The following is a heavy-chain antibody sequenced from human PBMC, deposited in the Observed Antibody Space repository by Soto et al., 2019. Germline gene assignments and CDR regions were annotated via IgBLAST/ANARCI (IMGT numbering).Heavy chain of an antibody. V-gene: IGHV4-31*03. CDR1: GGSISSGGYY. CDR3: ARTPGYYDILTGYYHPWFDP. Sequence: SETLSLTCTVSGGSISSGGYYWNWIRQHPGKGLEWIGYIYYGGITYYNPSLKSRVTISVDTSKNQFSLKLSSVTAADTAVYYCARTPGYYDILTGYYHPWFDPWGQGTLVTVSS. CDR2: IYYGGIT. D-gene: IGHD3-9*01. J-gene: IGHJ5*02.